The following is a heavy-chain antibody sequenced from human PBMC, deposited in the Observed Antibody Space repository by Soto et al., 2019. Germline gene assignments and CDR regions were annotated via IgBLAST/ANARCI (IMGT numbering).Heavy chain of an antibody. J-gene: IGHJ5*02. CDR3: ASQHHSRSSSGWFDP. CDR2: MYYSGST. D-gene: IGHD6-6*01. CDR1: GDSISSSY. V-gene: IGHV4-59*01. Sequence: QVQLQESGPGLVKPSETLSLTCTISGDSISSSYWNWIRQPPGQGLEWIGYMYYSGSTNYNPSLQSRVTISVDTSRNQFSLKLTSVTAADTAVYYCASQHHSRSSSGWFDPWGQGTLVTVSS.